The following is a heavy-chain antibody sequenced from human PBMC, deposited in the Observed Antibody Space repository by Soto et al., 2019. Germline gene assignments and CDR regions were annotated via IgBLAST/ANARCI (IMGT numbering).Heavy chain of an antibody. D-gene: IGHD3-9*01. CDR2: IIPIFGTA. Sequence: SVKVSCKASGGTFSSYAISWVRQAPGQGLEWMGGIIPIFGTANYAQKFQGRVTITADESTSTAYMELSSLRSEDTAVYYCAVNVLRYFDWLPTCYSYYGMDVWGQGTTVIGSS. J-gene: IGHJ6*02. V-gene: IGHV1-69*13. CDR3: AVNVLRYFDWLPTCYSYYGMDV. CDR1: GGTFSSYA.